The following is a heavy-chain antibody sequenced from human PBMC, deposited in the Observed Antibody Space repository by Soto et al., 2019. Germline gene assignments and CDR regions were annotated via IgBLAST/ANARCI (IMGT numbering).Heavy chain of an antibody. J-gene: IGHJ5*02. Sequence: GGSLRLSCAASGSTFNTYGMHWVRQAPGKGLEWVAFISYDGSNEYYADSVKGRFTISRDNSKNTVFLQMNSLRGEDTAVYYCAKSLAVAAGWFDPWGQGALVTVSS. D-gene: IGHD6-19*01. CDR3: AKSLAVAAGWFDP. CDR2: ISYDGSNE. CDR1: GSTFNTYG. V-gene: IGHV3-30*18.